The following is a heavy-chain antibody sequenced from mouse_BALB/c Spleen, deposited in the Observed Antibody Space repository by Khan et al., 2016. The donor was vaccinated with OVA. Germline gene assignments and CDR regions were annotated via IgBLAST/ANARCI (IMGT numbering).Heavy chain of an antibody. D-gene: IGHD1-1*01. CDR2: IAPGSGST. CDR1: GYTFTSYW. CDR3: ARSNYYGSSLYAMDY. Sequence: DLVKPGASVKLSCKASGYTFTSYWINWIKQRPGQGLEWIGRIAPGSGSTSYNEMFKGQATLTVDKSSSTAYIQLSSLSSEDSSVYFCARSNYYGSSLYAMDYWGQGTSVTVSS. J-gene: IGHJ4*01. V-gene: IGHV1S41*01.